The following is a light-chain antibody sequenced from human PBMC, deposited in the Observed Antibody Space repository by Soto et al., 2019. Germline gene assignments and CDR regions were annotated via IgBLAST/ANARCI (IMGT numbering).Light chain of an antibody. J-gene: IGLJ2*01. CDR2: EVS. CDR1: SSDVGGYNY. CDR3: RSYAGSKRVV. Sequence: QSALTQPPSASGSPGQSVTISCTGTSSDVGGYNYVSWYQQHPGKAPKLMIYEVSKRPSGVPDRFSGSKSGNTASLTVSGLRAEDEADYYCRSYAGSKRVVFGGGTKLTVL. V-gene: IGLV2-8*01.